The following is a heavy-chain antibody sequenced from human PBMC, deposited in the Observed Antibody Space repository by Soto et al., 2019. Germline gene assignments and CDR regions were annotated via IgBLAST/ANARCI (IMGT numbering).Heavy chain of an antibody. D-gene: IGHD1-26*01. Sequence: SVKVSCKASGGTFSSYAISWVRQAPGQGLEWMGGIIPIFGTANYAQKFQGRVTITADKSTSTAYMELSSLRSEDTAVYYCARDPTTVGADPRTGMDVWGQGTKVTVS. CDR3: ARDPTTVGADPRTGMDV. CDR2: IIPIFGTA. CDR1: GGTFSSYA. J-gene: IGHJ6*01. V-gene: IGHV1-69*06.